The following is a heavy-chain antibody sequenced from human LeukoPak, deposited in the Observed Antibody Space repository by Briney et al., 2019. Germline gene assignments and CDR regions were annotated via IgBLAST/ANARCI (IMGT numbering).Heavy chain of an antibody. V-gene: IGHV4-39*07. D-gene: IGHD4-17*01. CDR3: ARSSGSSDYGN. Sequence: SETLSLTYTVSGGSISSSSYYWGWIRQPPGKGLEWIGSLYYSGSTSYNPSLKSRVTISRDTFKNQFSLRLNSVTAGDTAVYYCARSSGSSDYGNWGQGTLVTVSS. J-gene: IGHJ4*02. CDR1: GGSISSSSYY. CDR2: LYYSGST.